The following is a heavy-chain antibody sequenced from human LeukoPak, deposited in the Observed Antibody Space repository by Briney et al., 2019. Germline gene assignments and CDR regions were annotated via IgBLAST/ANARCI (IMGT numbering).Heavy chain of an antibody. V-gene: IGHV3-48*04. CDR2: ISGSSSAI. J-gene: IGHJ3*02. CDR3: ARTGSDAFDI. CDR1: GFTFTSYS. D-gene: IGHD1-14*01. Sequence: PGGSLRLSCAASGFTFTSYSMNWVCQAPGKGLEWVSYISGSSSAIHYADSVKGRFTISRDNANNSLYLQMNSLRAEDTAVYYCARTGSDAFDIWGQGTMVTVSS.